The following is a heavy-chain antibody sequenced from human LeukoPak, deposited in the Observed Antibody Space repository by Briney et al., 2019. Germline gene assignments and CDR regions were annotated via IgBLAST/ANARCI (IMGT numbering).Heavy chain of an antibody. J-gene: IGHJ4*02. CDR3: ASLGIRSGWYYFDY. D-gene: IGHD6-19*01. CDR2: IYYSGST. CDR1: GGSISSHY. Sequence: SETLSLTCTVSGGSISSHYWSWIRQPPGKGLEWIGYIYYSGSTNYNPSLKGRVTISVDTSKNQFSLKLSSVTAADTAVYYCASLGIRSGWYYFDYWGQGTLVTVSS. V-gene: IGHV4-59*11.